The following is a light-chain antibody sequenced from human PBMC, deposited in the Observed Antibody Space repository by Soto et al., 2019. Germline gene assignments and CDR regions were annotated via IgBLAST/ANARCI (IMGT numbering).Light chain of an antibody. Sequence: EVVLTQSPGTLSLSPGERATLSCRASQSVSDSYLAWYQQKPGQAPRLLIYGASTRATGIPARFSGSGSGTEFTLTISSLQSEDFAVYYCQQYNNWPPYTFGQGTKVDIK. J-gene: IGKJ2*01. V-gene: IGKV3-15*01. CDR3: QQYNNWPPYT. CDR1: QSVSDSY. CDR2: GAS.